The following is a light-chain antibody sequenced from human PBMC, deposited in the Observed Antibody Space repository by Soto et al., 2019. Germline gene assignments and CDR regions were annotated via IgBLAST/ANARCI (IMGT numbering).Light chain of an antibody. V-gene: IGKV3-11*01. J-gene: IGKJ1*01. Sequence: EIVLTQSPATLSLSPGERATLSCWASQSVGRSLAWYQQKPGQSPRLLVYDASTRATAIPARFSGSGSGTEFTLTISSLQPDDFATYYCQQYNSYWGTFGQGTKVDIK. CDR2: DAS. CDR1: QSVGRS. CDR3: QQYNSYWGT.